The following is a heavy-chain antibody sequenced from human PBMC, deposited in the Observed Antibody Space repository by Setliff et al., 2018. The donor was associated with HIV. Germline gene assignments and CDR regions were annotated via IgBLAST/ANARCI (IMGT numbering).Heavy chain of an antibody. J-gene: IGHJ4*02. V-gene: IGHV3-21*05. CDR3: VRRGGGYEDSSGYLWAHDY. D-gene: IGHD3-22*01. CDR1: GFAFSSYS. CDR2: ISSTSNYI. Sequence: GGSLRLSCAASGFAFSSYSMNWVRQAPGKGLEWVSYISSTSNYIVYADSVKGRFTISRDTSRKKFYLQMNRLRAEDTAVYYCVRRGGGYEDSSGYLWAHDYWGQGTLVTVSS.